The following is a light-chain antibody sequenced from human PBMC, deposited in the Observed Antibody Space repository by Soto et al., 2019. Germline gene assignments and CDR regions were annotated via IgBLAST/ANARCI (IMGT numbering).Light chain of an antibody. CDR1: QSVTRNY. Sequence: ESVLTQSPGTLSLSLGESATLSCRASQSVTRNYLAWYQQKPGQAPRLLFYDASSRASGIPDRFTGSGSGIDFTLTISRLEPEDFAVYYCQQYGTSSITFGQGTRLEIK. CDR2: DAS. J-gene: IGKJ5*01. V-gene: IGKV3-20*01. CDR3: QQYGTSSIT.